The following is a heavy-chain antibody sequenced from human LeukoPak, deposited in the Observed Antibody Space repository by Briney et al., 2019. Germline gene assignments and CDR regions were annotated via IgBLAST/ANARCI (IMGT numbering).Heavy chain of an antibody. J-gene: IGHJ4*02. CDR2: IYSSGST. CDR1: GGSISSNY. Sequence: SETLSLTCTVSGGSISSNYWTWLRQPPGKGLEWIGDIYSSGSTYYNPSLKSRGAISVDTSKNQFSLKLSSVTAAAPAVYFCARLSRPAAGHFDYWGQGTLVPVPS. D-gene: IGHD6-13*01. V-gene: IGHV4-59*08. CDR3: ARLSRPAAGHFDY.